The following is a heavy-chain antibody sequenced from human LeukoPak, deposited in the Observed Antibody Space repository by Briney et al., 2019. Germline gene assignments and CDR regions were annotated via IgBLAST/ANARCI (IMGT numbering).Heavy chain of an antibody. D-gene: IGHD6-19*01. V-gene: IGHV1-24*01. J-gene: IGHJ3*02. CDR1: GYTLTELS. CDR3: ATDSEGGGGWYGNHAFDI. Sequence: ASVKVSCKVSGYTLTELSMHWVRQAPGKGLNWMRGFDPEDGETIYAQMFQGRVIMTEDTSTDTAYMELSSLRSEDTAVYYCATDSEGGGGWYGNHAFDIWGQGTMVTVSS. CDR2: FDPEDGET.